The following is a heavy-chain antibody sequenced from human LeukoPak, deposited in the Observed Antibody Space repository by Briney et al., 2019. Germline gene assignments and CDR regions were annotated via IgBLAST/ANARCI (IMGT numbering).Heavy chain of an antibody. V-gene: IGHV4-34*01. CDR2: INHSGST. CDR1: GGSFRGYY. Sequence: SETLSLTCAVYGGSFRGYYWSWISQPPGKGLEWIGEINHSGSTNYNPSLKSRVTISVDTSKNQFSLKLSSVTAADTAVYSCARGRYGDYERYFDYWGQGTLVTVSS. J-gene: IGHJ4*02. D-gene: IGHD4-17*01. CDR3: ARGRYGDYERYFDY.